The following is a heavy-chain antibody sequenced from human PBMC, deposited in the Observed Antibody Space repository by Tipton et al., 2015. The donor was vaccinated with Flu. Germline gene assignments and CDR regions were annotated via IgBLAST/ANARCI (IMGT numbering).Heavy chain of an antibody. J-gene: IGHJ6*01. V-gene: IGHV3-33*01. CDR1: GFDSSVYG. CDR2: IWYDGSNI. CDR3: ARDEGVVNYYFGMDV. Sequence: SLRLSCKVSGFDSSVYGMHWVRQAPGKGLEWVAVIWYDGSNIHYGDSVKGRFTVSRDNSRNTLYLQMNGLRAEDTAVYYCARDEGVVNYYFGMDVWGQGTTVTVSS.